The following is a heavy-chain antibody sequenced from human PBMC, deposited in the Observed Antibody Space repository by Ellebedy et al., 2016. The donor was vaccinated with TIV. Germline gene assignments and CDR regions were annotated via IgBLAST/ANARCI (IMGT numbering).Heavy chain of an antibody. CDR3: ARHELGSNAAFDF. CDR2: IDPSPSDSYI. CDR1: GSSFTSYW. D-gene: IGHD7-27*01. Sequence: GESLKISXKGSGSSFTSYWIGWVRQMPGQGLEWMGRIDPSPSDSYIDYSPSFQGHVTISVDKSITTAYLQWTSLKASDTAMYYCARHELGSNAAFDFWGQGTQVTVSS. V-gene: IGHV5-10-1*01. J-gene: IGHJ4*02.